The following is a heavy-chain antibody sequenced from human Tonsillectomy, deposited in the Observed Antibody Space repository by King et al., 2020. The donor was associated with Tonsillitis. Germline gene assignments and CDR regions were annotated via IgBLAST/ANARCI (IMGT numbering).Heavy chain of an antibody. D-gene: IGHD1-1*01. Sequence: VQLVQSGAEVKRPGSSVKVSCKASGGTFSNYAISWVRQAPGQGLEWMGGIIPIFGTANYAQKFQGRLTITADESTSTAYMELSSLRSEDTAMYYCARGRVQLVPNYWNFDLWGRGTLVTVSS. J-gene: IGHJ2*01. V-gene: IGHV1-69*01. CDR2: IIPIFGTA. CDR1: GGTFSNYA. CDR3: ARGRVQLVPNYWNFDL.